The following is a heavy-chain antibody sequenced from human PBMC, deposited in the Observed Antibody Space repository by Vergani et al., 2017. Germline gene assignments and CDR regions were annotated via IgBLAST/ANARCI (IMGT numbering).Heavy chain of an antibody. D-gene: IGHD3-10*01. CDR3: VRVPLIRRGSGNYGINNYHGMDV. Sequence: EGQLVESGGHWVQRGGSLRLSCAASGFISSSYWMSWVRQAPGKGLEWVANVNQDGSEKYYVDSVRGRFTISRDNAKNSIYLQMNSLRAEDTAVYFCVRVPLIRRGSGNYGINNYHGMDVWGQGTTVIVSS. CDR1: GFISSSYW. J-gene: IGHJ6*02. V-gene: IGHV3-7*01. CDR2: VNQDGSEK.